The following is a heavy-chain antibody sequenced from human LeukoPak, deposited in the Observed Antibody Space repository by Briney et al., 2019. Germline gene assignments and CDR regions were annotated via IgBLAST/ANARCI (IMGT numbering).Heavy chain of an antibody. Sequence: GESLKISCKGSGYSFTSYWIGWVRQMPGKGLEWMAIIYPGDSDTRYSPSFQGQVTISADKSISTAYLQWSSLKASDTAMYYCATQGAAAAGDDAFDIWGQGTMVTVSS. CDR3: ATQGAAAAGDDAFDI. J-gene: IGHJ3*02. D-gene: IGHD6-13*01. CDR2: IYPGDSDT. CDR1: GYSFTSYW. V-gene: IGHV5-51*01.